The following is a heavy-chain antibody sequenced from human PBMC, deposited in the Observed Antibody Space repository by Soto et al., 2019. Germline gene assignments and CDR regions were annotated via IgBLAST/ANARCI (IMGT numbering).Heavy chain of an antibody. CDR1: GYTFTSYD. J-gene: IGHJ6*02. CDR2: MNPSSGNT. V-gene: IGHV1-8*01. CDR3: ARVISSSATTGLRLYYYGMDV. D-gene: IGHD4-17*01. Sequence: ASVKVSCKASGYTFTSYDINWVRQATGQGLEWMGWMNPSSGNTGYTQKFQGRVTMTRNTSISTAYMELSSLRSEDTAVYYCARVISSSATTGLRLYYYGMDVWGQGTTVTVSS.